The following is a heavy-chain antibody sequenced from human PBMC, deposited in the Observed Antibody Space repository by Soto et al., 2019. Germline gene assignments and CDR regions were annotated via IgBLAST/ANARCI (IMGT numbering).Heavy chain of an antibody. J-gene: IGHJ4*02. Sequence: QVQLQQWGAGLLKPSETLSLTCAVYGGSFSGYYWSWIRQPPGKGLEWIGEINHSGSTNYNPSLKSRVTISVDTSKNQFSLKLSSVTAADTAVYYCARGLGFGELLFDYWGQGTLVTVSS. D-gene: IGHD3-10*01. CDR3: ARGLGFGELLFDY. V-gene: IGHV4-34*01. CDR2: INHSGST. CDR1: GGSFSGYY.